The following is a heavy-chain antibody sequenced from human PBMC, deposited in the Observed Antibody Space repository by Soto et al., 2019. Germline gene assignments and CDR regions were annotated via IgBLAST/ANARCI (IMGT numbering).Heavy chain of an antibody. J-gene: IGHJ5*02. CDR3: AREPWFTRKAYYYGSGSYYAGGEFDP. CDR2: IVPIYCAR. Sequence: GASVKVSCKASGGTFSRYASSWVRQAPGQVLEWMGGIVPIYCARGCAQKLQGRVTMTTDTSTSTAYMELRSLRSDDTAVYYCAREPWFTRKAYYYGSGSYYAGGEFDPWGQGTLVTVSS. V-gene: IGHV1-18*01. D-gene: IGHD3-10*01. CDR1: GGTFSRYA.